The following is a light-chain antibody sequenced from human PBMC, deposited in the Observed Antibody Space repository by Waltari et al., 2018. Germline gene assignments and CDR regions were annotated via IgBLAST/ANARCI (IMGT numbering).Light chain of an antibody. V-gene: IGKV1-5*03. CDR3: QHYDSYSAT. CDR1: QNITRW. J-gene: IGKJ4*02. Sequence: DIQMPQSPFTLSASVRDRVTITCRASQNITRWLTWYQQKAGKAPKLLIYKASILESGVPSRFSGGGSGTEFTLTISSLQPDDFATYYCQHYDSYSATFGRGTKVEIK. CDR2: KAS.